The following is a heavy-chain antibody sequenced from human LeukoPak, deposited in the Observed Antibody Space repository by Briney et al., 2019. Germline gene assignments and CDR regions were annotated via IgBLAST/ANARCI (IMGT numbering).Heavy chain of an antibody. D-gene: IGHD3-10*01. CDR1: GGSISRYY. CDR2: IYDNGNT. V-gene: IGHV4-59*01. CDR3: ARVKGFYGSGSFDF. J-gene: IGHJ4*02. Sequence: SETLSLTCTVSGGSISRYYWSWVRQPPGKGLEWVGYIYDNGNTNYNPSLASRVAISVDTSNNRFSLRLPSVTAADTALYYCARVKGFYGSGSFDFWGQGILVTVSS.